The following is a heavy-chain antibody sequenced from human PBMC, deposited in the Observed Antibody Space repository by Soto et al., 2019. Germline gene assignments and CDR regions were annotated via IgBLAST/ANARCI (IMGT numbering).Heavy chain of an antibody. J-gene: IGHJ4*02. CDR3: ARDRVVDSFATYCFDY. Sequence: QVQLVESGGGVVQPGRSLRLSCAASGFTFSSYAMNWVRQAPGKGLEWVAVISYDGTNKYYADSVKGRFTISRDSSKNTLFLQMNSLRVEDTAVYYCARDRVVDSFATYCFDYWGQGTLVTVSS. V-gene: IGHV3-30-3*01. D-gene: IGHD5-18*01. CDR1: GFTFSSYA. CDR2: ISYDGTNK.